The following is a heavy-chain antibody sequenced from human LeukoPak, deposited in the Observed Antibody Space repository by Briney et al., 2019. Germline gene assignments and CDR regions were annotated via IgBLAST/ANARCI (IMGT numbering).Heavy chain of an antibody. CDR2: INHSGST. Sequence: SETLSLTCAVYGGSFSGNFWTWIRQPPGKGLEWVGEINHSGSTNYIPSLKSRVTISLDTSKNQFSLKMSSVTAADTAVYYCASDGGRRFSHWGQGTLVTVSS. CDR3: ASDGGRRFSH. D-gene: IGHD3-10*01. V-gene: IGHV4-34*01. J-gene: IGHJ4*02. CDR1: GGSFSGNF.